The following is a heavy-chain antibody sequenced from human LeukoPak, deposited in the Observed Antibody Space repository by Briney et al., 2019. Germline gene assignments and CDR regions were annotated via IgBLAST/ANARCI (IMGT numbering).Heavy chain of an antibody. J-gene: IGHJ5*02. CDR3: ARAALWFGELRGNWFDP. D-gene: IGHD3-10*01. CDR2: IYHSGST. V-gene: IGHV4-30-2*01. Sequence: SETLSLTCAVSGGSISSGGYSWSWIRQPPGKGLEWIGYIYHSGSTYYNPSLKSRVTISVDRPKNQFSLKLSSVTAADTAVYYCARAALWFGELRGNWFDPWGQGTLVTVSS. CDR1: GGSISSGGYS.